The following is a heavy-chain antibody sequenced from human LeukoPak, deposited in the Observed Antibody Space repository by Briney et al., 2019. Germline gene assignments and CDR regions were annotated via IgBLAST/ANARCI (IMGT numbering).Heavy chain of an antibody. CDR1: EFTFSRYW. CDR2: INSDGTIT. V-gene: IGHV3-74*01. J-gene: IGHJ4*02. D-gene: IGHD2-15*01. Sequence: GGSLRLSCAASEFTFSRYWMQWVRQAPGKGLVCVSRINSDGTITNYADSVKGRFTISRDNAKNSLYLQMNSLRAEDTAVYYCARDRWWFDYWGQGTLVTVSS. CDR3: ARDRWWFDY.